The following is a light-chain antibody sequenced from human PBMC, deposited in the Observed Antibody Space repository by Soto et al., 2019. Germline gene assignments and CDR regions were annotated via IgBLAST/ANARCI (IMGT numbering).Light chain of an antibody. CDR2: DVD. V-gene: IGLV2-11*01. Sequence: QSALTQPRSVSGSPGQSVTISCTGSSSDIGGYNYVSWYQQHPGEPPKLMIYDVDKWPPGVPYRFSGSKSGNTASLTISRLQAEDEADYYCCSYAGTDTMIFGGGTKLTVL. CDR1: SSDIGGYNY. J-gene: IGLJ2*01. CDR3: CSYAGTDTMI.